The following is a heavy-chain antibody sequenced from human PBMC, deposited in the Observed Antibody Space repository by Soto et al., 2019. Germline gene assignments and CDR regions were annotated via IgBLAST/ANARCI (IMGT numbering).Heavy chain of an antibody. Sequence: GGSLRLSCVASGFTFISSFMGWVRQAPGKGLEWVANINQGGGGTYYVDSVEGRFTISRDNAKDSLYLQMNSLRGEDTAVYYCATYFRGSGRYFFDYWGQGTLLTVSS. CDR2: INQGGGGT. CDR1: GFTFISSF. V-gene: IGHV3-7*03. D-gene: IGHD6-19*01. CDR3: ATYFRGSGRYFFDY. J-gene: IGHJ4*02.